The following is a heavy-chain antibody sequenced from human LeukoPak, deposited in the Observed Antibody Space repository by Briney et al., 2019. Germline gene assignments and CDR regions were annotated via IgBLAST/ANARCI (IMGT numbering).Heavy chain of an antibody. J-gene: IGHJ3*02. CDR3: ARTLNTGMASDAFDI. CDR1: GFTFSSYA. D-gene: IGHD5-18*01. Sequence: GGSLRLSCAASGFTFSSYAIHWVRQAPGKGLEWVAIISYDGSNKYYADSVRGRFTISRDNSKNTLYLPMSSLRLEDTALYYCARTLNTGMASDAFDIWGQGTMVTVSS. CDR2: ISYDGSNK. V-gene: IGHV3-30-3*01.